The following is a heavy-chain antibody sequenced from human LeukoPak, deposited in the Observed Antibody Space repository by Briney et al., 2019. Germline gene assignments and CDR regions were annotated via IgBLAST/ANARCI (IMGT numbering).Heavy chain of an antibody. D-gene: IGHD2-2*01. J-gene: IGHJ4*02. CDR2: ISSSGTTI. CDR1: GFAFSSSS. V-gene: IGHV3-48*04. Sequence: GGSLRLSCAASGFAFSSSSMNWVRQAPGKGLEWVSYISSSGTTIYYADSVKGRFTISRDNAKNSLYLQMNSLRAEDTAVYYCARRYCSSTSCLIDYWGQGTLVTVSS. CDR3: ARRYCSSTSCLIDY.